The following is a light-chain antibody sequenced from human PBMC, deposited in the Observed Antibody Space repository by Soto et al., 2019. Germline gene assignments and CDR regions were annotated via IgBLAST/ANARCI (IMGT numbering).Light chain of an antibody. CDR1: QGISNY. Sequence: DIQMTQSPSSLSASVGDGVTITCRASQGISNYLVWYQQKPGKVPKLLIHAASTLQSGVPSRFSGSGSGTDFTLTITSLQPEDVATYYCQKYNSAPWTFGQGTKVEIK. V-gene: IGKV1-27*01. CDR2: AAS. J-gene: IGKJ1*01. CDR3: QKYNSAPWT.